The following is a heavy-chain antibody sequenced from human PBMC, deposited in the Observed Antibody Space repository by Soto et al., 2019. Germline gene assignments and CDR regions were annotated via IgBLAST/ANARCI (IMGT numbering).Heavy chain of an antibody. CDR2: IYYSGST. D-gene: IGHD5-12*01. CDR1: GGSISSSSYY. J-gene: IGHJ6*02. Sequence: PSETLSLTCTVSGGSISSSSYYWGWIRQPPGKGLEWIGSIYYSGSTYYNPSLKSRVTISVDTSKNQFSLKLSSVTAADTAVYYCARQTSGGLYYYYYYGTDFCGQGIMVTVSS. V-gene: IGHV4-39*01. CDR3: ARQTSGGLYYYYYYGTDF.